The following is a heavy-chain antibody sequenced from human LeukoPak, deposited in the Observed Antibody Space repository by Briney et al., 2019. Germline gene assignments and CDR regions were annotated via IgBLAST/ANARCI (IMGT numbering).Heavy chain of an antibody. Sequence: SETLSLTCTVPGGSISSYYWSWIRQPPVKVLEWIGYIYYSGSTNYNPSLKSRVTISVDTSKNQFSLKLSSVTAADTAVYYCARREGELVFDYWGQGTLVTVSS. CDR3: ARREGELVFDY. CDR2: IYYSGST. V-gene: IGHV4-59*01. J-gene: IGHJ4*02. CDR1: GGSISSYY. D-gene: IGHD1-26*01.